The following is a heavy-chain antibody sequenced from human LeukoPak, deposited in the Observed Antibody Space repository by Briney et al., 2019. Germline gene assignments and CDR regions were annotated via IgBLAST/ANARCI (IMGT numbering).Heavy chain of an antibody. D-gene: IGHD5-12*01. CDR2: INGDGSSR. Sequence: PGGSLRLSCGASGFTFNRDWMHWVRQAPGKGLVWASRINGDGSSRSYADSVKGRFTISRDNAKNTLYLQMSGLRAEDTAVYYCVRGYRNSAYDWGQGTLVTVSS. CDR3: VRGYRNSAYD. V-gene: IGHV3-74*01. CDR1: GFTFNRDW. J-gene: IGHJ4*02.